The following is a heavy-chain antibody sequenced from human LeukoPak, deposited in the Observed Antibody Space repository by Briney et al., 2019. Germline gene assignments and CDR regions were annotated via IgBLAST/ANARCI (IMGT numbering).Heavy chain of an antibody. CDR3: ARSYYDFWSGYYGDNWFDP. CDR2: IYYSGSA. CDR1: GGSISSGDYY. V-gene: IGHV4-30-4*08. D-gene: IGHD3-3*01. Sequence: PSQTLSLTCTVSGGSISSGDYYWSWIRQPPGKGLEWIGYIYYSGSAYYNPSLKSRVTISVDTSKNQFSLKLSSVTAADTAVYYCARSYYDFWSGYYGDNWFDPWGQGTLVTVSS. J-gene: IGHJ5*02.